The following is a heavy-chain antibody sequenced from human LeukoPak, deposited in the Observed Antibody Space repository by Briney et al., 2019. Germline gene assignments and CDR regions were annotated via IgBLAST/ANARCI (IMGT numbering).Heavy chain of an antibody. J-gene: IGHJ3*02. V-gene: IGHV1-2*04. Sequence: GASVKVSCKASGYTFTGYYMHWVRQAPGQGLEWMGWINPNSGGTNYAQKFQGWVTMTRDTSISTAYMELSRLRSDDTAVYYCARYMVRGVHAFDIWGQGTMVTVSS. CDR3: ARYMVRGVHAFDI. CDR1: GYTFTGYY. D-gene: IGHD3-10*01. CDR2: INPNSGGT.